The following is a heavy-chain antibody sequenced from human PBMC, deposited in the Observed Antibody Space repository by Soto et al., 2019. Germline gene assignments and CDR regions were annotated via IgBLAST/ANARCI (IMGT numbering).Heavy chain of an antibody. CDR1: GFTFSSYA. Sequence: QVQLVESGGGVVQPGRSLRLSCAASGFTFSSYAMHWVRQAPGKGLEWVAVISYDGSNKYYADSVKGRFTISRDNSKNPLYLQMNSLRAEDTAVYYCARDKYYDVEYYYYYYGMDVLGQGTTVTVSS. J-gene: IGHJ6*02. D-gene: IGHD3-3*01. CDR3: ARDKYYDVEYYYYYYGMDV. V-gene: IGHV3-30-3*01. CDR2: ISYDGSNK.